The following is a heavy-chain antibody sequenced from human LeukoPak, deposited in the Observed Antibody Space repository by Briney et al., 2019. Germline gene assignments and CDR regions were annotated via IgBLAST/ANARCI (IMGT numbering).Heavy chain of an antibody. Sequence: GESLKISCKGSGYGFTSYWIGWVRQMPGKGLEWMGIIYPGDSDTRYSPSFQGQATISADKSISTAYLQWSSLKASDTAMYYCARAPDYYDSSGYYRFWGQGTLVTVSS. D-gene: IGHD3-22*01. CDR2: IYPGDSDT. J-gene: IGHJ4*02. CDR1: GYGFTSYW. V-gene: IGHV5-51*01. CDR3: ARAPDYYDSSGYYRF.